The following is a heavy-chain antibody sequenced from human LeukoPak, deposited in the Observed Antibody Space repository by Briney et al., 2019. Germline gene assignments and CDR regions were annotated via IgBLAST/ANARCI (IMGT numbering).Heavy chain of an antibody. Sequence: PGGSLRLSCAGSGFNFYSYWMSWVRQAPGKGLEWVANIKQDGSEKHYVDSVKGRFTISRDNAKNSLYLQMSSLRAEDTAVYYCARDNDGAAAGSFDHWGQGTLVTVSS. CDR2: IKQDGSEK. J-gene: IGHJ4*02. D-gene: IGHD6-13*01. CDR1: GFNFYSYW. V-gene: IGHV3-7*01. CDR3: ARDNDGAAAGSFDH.